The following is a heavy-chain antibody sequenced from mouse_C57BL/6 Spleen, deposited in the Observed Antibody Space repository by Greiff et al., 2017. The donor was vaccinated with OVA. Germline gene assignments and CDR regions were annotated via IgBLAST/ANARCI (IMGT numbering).Heavy chain of an antibody. CDR2: IDPSDSYT. CDR3: ARGITTVVATDY. D-gene: IGHD1-1*01. J-gene: IGHJ2*01. CDR1: GYTFTSYW. V-gene: IGHV1-50*01. Sequence: QVQLQQSGAELVKPGASVKLSCKASGYTFTSYWMQWVKQRPGQGLEWIGEIDPSDSYTNYNQKFKGKATLTVDTSSSTAYMQLSSLTSEDSAVYYCARGITTVVATDYWGKGTTLTVSS.